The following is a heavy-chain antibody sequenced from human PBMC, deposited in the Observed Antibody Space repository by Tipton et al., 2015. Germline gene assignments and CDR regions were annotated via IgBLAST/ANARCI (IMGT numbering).Heavy chain of an antibody. CDR1: GDRVSSNSAA. CDR2: TYYRSKWYN. J-gene: IGHJ3*02. D-gene: IGHD3-9*01. V-gene: IGHV6-1*01. Sequence: GLVKPSQTLSLTCGISGDRVSSNSAAWNWIRQSPSRGLEWLARTYYRSKWYNDYAVSLKSRITINPDTSKNQFSLLLNSVTPEDTAVYYCTRGRYGAYDIWCRGTMVTVSS. CDR3: TRGRYGAYDI.